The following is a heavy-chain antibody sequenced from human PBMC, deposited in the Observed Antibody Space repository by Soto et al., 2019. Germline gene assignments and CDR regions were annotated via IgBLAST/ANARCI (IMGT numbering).Heavy chain of an antibody. Sequence: PGGSLRLSCAASGFTFSSYGMHWVRQAPGKWLEWVAVISYDGSNKYYADSVKGRFTISRDNSKNTLYLQMNSLRAEDTAVYYCAKVRPRGQPPKGGMDVWGQGXTVTVYS. CDR1: GFTFSSYG. D-gene: IGHD3-16*01. J-gene: IGHJ6*02. CDR2: ISYDGSNK. V-gene: IGHV3-30*18. CDR3: AKVRPRGQPPKGGMDV.